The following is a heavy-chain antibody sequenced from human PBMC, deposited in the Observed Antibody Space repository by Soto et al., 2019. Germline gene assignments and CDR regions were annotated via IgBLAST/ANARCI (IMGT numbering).Heavy chain of an antibody. J-gene: IGHJ4*02. Sequence: QVQLQESGPGLVKPSETLSLTCTVSGGSVSSGSYYWSWIRQPPGKGLEWIGYIYYSGSTNYNTSRKSRVTISVDTSKNQFSLKLSSVTAADTAVYYCARGGIVGATPLDYWGQGTLVTVSS. CDR1: GGSVSSGSYY. CDR3: ARGGIVGATPLDY. CDR2: IYYSGST. D-gene: IGHD1-26*01. V-gene: IGHV4-61*01.